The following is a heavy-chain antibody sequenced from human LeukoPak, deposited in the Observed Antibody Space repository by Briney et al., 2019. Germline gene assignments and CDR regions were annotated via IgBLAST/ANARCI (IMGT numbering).Heavy chain of an antibody. CDR3: ERVLGVGYGATNLAY. D-gene: IGHD1-26*01. CDR1: GFTFSNYA. V-gene: IGHV3-30-3*01. Sequence: PGGSLRLSCAVSGFTFSNYALHWARQPPGKGLEWVAVISYDGNYQYYADSVKGRFTVSRDDSQNTLFLQMNDLRPDDTAVYYCERVLGVGYGATNLAYWGQGTLVTVSS. J-gene: IGHJ4*02. CDR2: ISYDGNYQ.